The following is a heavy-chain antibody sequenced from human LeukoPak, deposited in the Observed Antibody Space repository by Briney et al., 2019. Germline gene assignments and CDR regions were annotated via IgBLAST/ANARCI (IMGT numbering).Heavy chain of an antibody. V-gene: IGHV1-2*02. CDR1: GYTFTGYY. J-gene: IGHJ4*02. D-gene: IGHD3-16*01. Sequence: ASVKVSCKASGYTFTGYYMHWVRQAPGQGLEWMGWINPNSGDTNYAQKFQGRVTMTRDTSISTAYMELSRLRSDDTAVYYCARVRYRLAETYIDYWGQGTLITVSS. CDR3: ARVRYRLAETYIDY. CDR2: INPNSGDT.